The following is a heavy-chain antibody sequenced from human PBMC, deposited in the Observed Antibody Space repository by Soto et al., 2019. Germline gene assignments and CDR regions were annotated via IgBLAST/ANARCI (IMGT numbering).Heavy chain of an antibody. CDR2: IKSKTDGGTT. Sequence: GESLKISCAASGFTFSNAWMNWVRQAPGKGLEWVGRIKSKTDGGTTDYAAPVKGRFTISRDDSKNTLYLQMNSLKTEDTAVYYCTTDLNYYDSSGYSGGSYWGQGTLVTVSS. V-gene: IGHV3-15*07. J-gene: IGHJ4*02. CDR1: GFTFSNAW. D-gene: IGHD3-22*01. CDR3: TTDLNYYDSSGYSGGSY.